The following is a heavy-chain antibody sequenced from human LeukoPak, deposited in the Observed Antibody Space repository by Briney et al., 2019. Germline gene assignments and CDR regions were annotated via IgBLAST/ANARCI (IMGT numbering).Heavy chain of an antibody. D-gene: IGHD3-10*01. CDR2: IYTSGST. CDR3: ARDRTRITMVRGVMNYYYMDV. V-gene: IGHV4-4*07. CDR1: GGSISSYY. Sequence: SETLSLTCTVSGGSISSYYWSWIRQPAGKGLEWIGRIYTSGSTNYNPSLKSRVTMSVDTSKNQYSLKLSSVTAADTAVYYCARDRTRITMVRGVMNYYYMDVGGKGTTVTVSS. J-gene: IGHJ6*03.